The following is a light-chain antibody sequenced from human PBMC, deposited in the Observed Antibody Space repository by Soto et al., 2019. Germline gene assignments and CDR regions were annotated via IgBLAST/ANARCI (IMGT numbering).Light chain of an antibody. CDR2: SAS. CDR1: QSVSTN. CDR3: QQYHHFTRT. Sequence: EIVMTQSPATLSVSPGERATLSCRASQSVSTNLVWYQQTPGQAPRLLIYSASTRAAGIPARFSASGSGTEFTLTITSLQSEDFAVYYCQQYHHFTRTFGGGTKVEIK. J-gene: IGKJ4*01. V-gene: IGKV3-15*01.